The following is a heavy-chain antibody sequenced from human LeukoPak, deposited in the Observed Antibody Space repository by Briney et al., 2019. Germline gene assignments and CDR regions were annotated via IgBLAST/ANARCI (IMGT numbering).Heavy chain of an antibody. J-gene: IGHJ4*02. CDR1: GGSISSDY. CDR2: IYYSGST. D-gene: IGHD5-18*01. V-gene: IGHV4-59*01. CDR3: ARLGYSYGYDFDY. Sequence: SETLSLTCTVSGGSISSDYWSWIRQPPGKGPEWIGFIYYSGSTNYNPSLKSRVTISVDTSKNQFSLKLSSVTAADTAVYYCARLGYSYGYDFDYWGQGTLVTGSS.